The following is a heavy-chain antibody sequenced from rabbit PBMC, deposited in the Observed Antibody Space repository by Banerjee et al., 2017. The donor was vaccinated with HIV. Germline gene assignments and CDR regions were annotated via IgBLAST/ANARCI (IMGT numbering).Heavy chain of an antibody. CDR1: GFSFSSGYD. CDR2: MYTADGNT. J-gene: IGHJ4*01. CDR3: VRGEYVSSGNYPFKL. Sequence: QSLEESGGDLVKPGASLTLTCTASGFSFSSGYDMCWVRQAPGKGLEWIACMYTADGNTYYASWAKGRFTISTTSSTTMTLEMTSLTAADTATYFCVRGEYVSSGNYPFKLWGQGTLVTVS. V-gene: IGHV1S40*01. D-gene: IGHD1-1*01.